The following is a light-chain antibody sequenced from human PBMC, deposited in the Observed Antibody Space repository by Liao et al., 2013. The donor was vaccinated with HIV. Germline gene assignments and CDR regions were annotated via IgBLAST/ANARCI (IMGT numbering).Light chain of an antibody. CDR3: QAWDSSTGV. J-gene: IGLJ1*01. V-gene: IGLV3-21*01. CDR1: NIGIKA. CDR2: QDS. Sequence: SYELTQPPSVSVAPGKTARITCGGNNIGIKAVHWHQQKPGQSPVLVIYQDSKRPSGIPERFSGSNSGNTATLTISGTQAMDEADYYCQAWDSSTGVFGTGTKVTVL.